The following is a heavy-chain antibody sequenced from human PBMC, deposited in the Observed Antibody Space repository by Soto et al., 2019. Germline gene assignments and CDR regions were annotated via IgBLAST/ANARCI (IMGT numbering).Heavy chain of an antibody. CDR1: GFTFSNAW. Sequence: GGSLRLSCAASGFTFSNAWINWVRQAPGKGLEWVGRIKSKTDGGTTDFAAPVKGRFAISRDDSKDMVYLQMNSLRDEDTAVYYCARGPYGEGYWGQGTLVTVSS. CDR2: IKSKTDGGTT. D-gene: IGHD4-17*01. V-gene: IGHV3-15*07. CDR3: ARGPYGEGY. J-gene: IGHJ4*02.